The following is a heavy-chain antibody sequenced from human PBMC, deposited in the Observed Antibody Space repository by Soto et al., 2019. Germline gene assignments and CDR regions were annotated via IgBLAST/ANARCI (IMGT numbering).Heavy chain of an antibody. D-gene: IGHD6-6*01. J-gene: IGHJ5*02. V-gene: IGHV1-69*02. Sequence: SVKVSCKASGGTFSSYTISWVRQAPGQGLEWMGRIIPILGIANYAQKFQGRVTITADKSTSTAYMELSSLRSEDTAVYYCARSIAARLYASRFDPWGQGTLVTVSS. CDR3: ARSIAARLYASRFDP. CDR1: GGTFSSYT. CDR2: IIPILGIA.